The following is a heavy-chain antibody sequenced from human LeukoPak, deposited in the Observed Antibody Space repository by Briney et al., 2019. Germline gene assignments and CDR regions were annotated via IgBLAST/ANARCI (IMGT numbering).Heavy chain of an antibody. V-gene: IGHV1-2*02. Sequence: ASVKVSCKASGYTFTGYYMHWVRQAPGQGLEWMGWINPNSGGINYAQKFQGRVTMTRDTPISTAYMELSRLRSDDTAVYYCARDIVLKDSSGYYDYWGQGTLVTVSS. CDR3: ARDIVLKDSSGYYDY. CDR2: INPNSGGI. D-gene: IGHD3-22*01. CDR1: GYTFTGYY. J-gene: IGHJ4*02.